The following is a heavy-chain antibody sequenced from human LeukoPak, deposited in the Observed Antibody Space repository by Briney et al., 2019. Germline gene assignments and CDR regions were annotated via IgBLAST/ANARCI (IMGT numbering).Heavy chain of an antibody. Sequence: GGSLRLSCETSGFLFSGFGMHWVRQAPGKGLEWVANIKQDGSEKYYVDSVKGRFTISRDNAKNSLYLQMNSLRAEDTAVYYCARYTTAGYSSGWYGPSFDYWGQGTLVTVSS. CDR2: IKQDGSEK. CDR1: GFLFSGFG. CDR3: ARYTTAGYSSGWYGPSFDY. J-gene: IGHJ4*02. D-gene: IGHD6-19*01. V-gene: IGHV3-7*01.